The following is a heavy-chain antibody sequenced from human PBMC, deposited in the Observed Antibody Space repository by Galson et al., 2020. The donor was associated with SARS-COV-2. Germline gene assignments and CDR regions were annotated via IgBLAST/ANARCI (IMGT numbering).Heavy chain of an antibody. D-gene: IGHD2-15*01. V-gene: IGHV4-34*01. CDR3: ARGAYCGGGSCYPYYYGMDV. J-gene: IGHJ6*02. CDR1: GGSFSGYY. CDR2: INHSGST. Sequence: SETLSLTCAVYGGSFSGYYWRWIRQPPGKGLEWIGEINHSGSTNYNPSLKSRVTISVDTSKNQFSLKLSSVTAADTAVYYCARGAYCGGGSCYPYYYGMDVWGQGTTVTVSS.